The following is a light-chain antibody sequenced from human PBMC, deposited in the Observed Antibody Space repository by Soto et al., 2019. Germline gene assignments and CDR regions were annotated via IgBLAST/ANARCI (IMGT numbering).Light chain of an antibody. CDR2: GNR. CDR3: SLYISGSTYV. CDR1: NSNLGAGYD. Sequence: QSVLTQPPSVSGAPGQRVTISCTGNNSNLGAGYDVHWYQQLPGAAPKLVIFGNRNRPSGVPERFSGSKSGTSASLAITGLQAEDEADYYCSLYISGSTYVFGTGTKVTVL. V-gene: IGLV1-40*01. J-gene: IGLJ1*01.